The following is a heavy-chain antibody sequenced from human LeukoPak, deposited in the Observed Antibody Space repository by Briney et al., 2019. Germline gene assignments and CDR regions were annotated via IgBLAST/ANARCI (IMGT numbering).Heavy chain of an antibody. D-gene: IGHD5-18*01. CDR2: INSDGSST. CDR3: ARDRSDTAMGD. J-gene: IGHJ4*02. V-gene: IGHV3-74*01. Sequence: PGGSLRLSYAASGFTFSSYWMHWVRQAPGKGLVWVSRINSDGSSTSYADSVKGRFTISRDNAKNTLYLQVNSLRAEDTAVYYCARDRSDTAMGDWSQGTLVTVSS. CDR1: GFTFSSYW.